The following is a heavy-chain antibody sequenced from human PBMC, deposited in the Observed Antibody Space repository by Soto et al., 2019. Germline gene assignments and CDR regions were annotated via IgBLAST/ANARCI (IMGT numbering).Heavy chain of an antibody. CDR3: ARYSSAALFDP. V-gene: IGHV4-31*03. CDR1: GGSISSGGYY. Sequence: PLETLSLTCTVSGGSISSGGYYWSWIRQHPGKGLEWIGYIYYSGSTYYNPSLKSRVTISVDTSKNQFSLKLSSVTAADTAVYYCARYSSAALFDPWGQGTLVTVSS. CDR2: IYYSGST. J-gene: IGHJ5*02. D-gene: IGHD2-21*01.